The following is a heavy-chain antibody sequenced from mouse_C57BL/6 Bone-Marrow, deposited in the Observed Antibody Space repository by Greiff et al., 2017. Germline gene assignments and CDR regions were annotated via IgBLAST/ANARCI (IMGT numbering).Heavy chain of an antibody. Sequence: EVQLQQSGPELVKPGASVKISCKASGYTFTDYYMNWVKQSHGKSLEWIGDINPNNGGTSYNEKFKGKATLTVDKSSSTAYMELRSLTSEDSAVYYCARSEVYYGYDGGRNWYFDDWGTGTTVTVSS. CDR2: INPNNGGT. D-gene: IGHD2-2*01. CDR1: GYTFTDYY. CDR3: ARSEVYYGYDGGRNWYFDD. V-gene: IGHV1-26*01. J-gene: IGHJ1*03.